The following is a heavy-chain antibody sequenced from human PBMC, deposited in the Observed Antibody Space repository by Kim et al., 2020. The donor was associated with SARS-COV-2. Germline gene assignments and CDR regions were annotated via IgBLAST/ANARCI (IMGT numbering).Heavy chain of an antibody. CDR2: FDPEDGET. V-gene: IGHV1-24*01. CDR1: GDTLTELS. Sequence: ASVKVSCKVSGDTLTELSMHWVRQAPGKGLEWMGGFDPEDGETIYAQKFQGRVTMTEDTSTDTAYMELSSLRSEDTAVYYCATNYALYDSSGYYLGYWGQGTLVTVSS. CDR3: ATNYALYDSSGYYLGY. D-gene: IGHD3-22*01. J-gene: IGHJ4*02.